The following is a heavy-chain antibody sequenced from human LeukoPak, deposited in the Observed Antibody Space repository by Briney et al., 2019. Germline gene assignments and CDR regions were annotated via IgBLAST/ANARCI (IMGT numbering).Heavy chain of an antibody. Sequence: GSLRLSCAASGFTFSSYSMNWVRQAPGKGLEWVSSISSSSSYTYYADSVKGRFTISRDNAKNSLYLQMNSLRAEDTAVYYCARVPGYCSSTSCYNNDYWGQGTLVTVSS. CDR3: ARVPGYCSSTSCYNNDY. CDR2: ISSSSSYT. V-gene: IGHV3-21*01. J-gene: IGHJ4*02. D-gene: IGHD2-2*02. CDR1: GFTFSSYS.